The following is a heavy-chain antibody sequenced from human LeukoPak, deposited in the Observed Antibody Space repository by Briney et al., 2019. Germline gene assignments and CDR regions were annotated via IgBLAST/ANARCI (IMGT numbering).Heavy chain of an antibody. J-gene: IGHJ3*02. V-gene: IGHV1-3*01. Sequence: GASVKVSCKASGYTFTSYAMHWVRQAPGQRLEWMGWINAGNGNTKYSQKFQGRVTITRDTSASTAYMELSSLGSEDTAVYYCARDRGLYYYDSSGYYDTDAFYIWGQGTMVTVSS. D-gene: IGHD3-22*01. CDR2: INAGNGNT. CDR1: GYTFTSYA. CDR3: ARDRGLYYYDSSGYYDTDAFYI.